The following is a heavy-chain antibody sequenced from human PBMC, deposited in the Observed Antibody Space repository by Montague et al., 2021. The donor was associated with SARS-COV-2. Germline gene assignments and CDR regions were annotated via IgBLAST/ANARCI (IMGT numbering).Heavy chain of an antibody. Sequence: SETLSLTCTVSGGSISSYYWSWIRQPPGKGLEWIGYIYYSWSTNYNSYLKSRVTISVDTSKNQFSLKLSSVTAADTAVYYCARLEAGDCSGGSCYSSWFDPWGQGTLVTVSS. J-gene: IGHJ5*02. CDR3: ARLEAGDCSGGSCYSSWFDP. V-gene: IGHV4-59*08. CDR1: GGSISSYY. CDR2: IYYSWST. D-gene: IGHD2-15*01.